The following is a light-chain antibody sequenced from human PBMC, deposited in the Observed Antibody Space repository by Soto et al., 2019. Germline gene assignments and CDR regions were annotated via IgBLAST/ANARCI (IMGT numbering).Light chain of an antibody. CDR2: DAS. Sequence: DIPMTQAPSPLSASVGDRVTIPCRASQSISSWLAWYQQKPGKAPKLLIYDASSLESGVPSRFSGSGSGTEFTLTISSLQPDDLATYYCQQYNSYSFGQGTKVDI. CDR3: QQYNSYS. CDR1: QSISSW. V-gene: IGKV1-5*01. J-gene: IGKJ1*01.